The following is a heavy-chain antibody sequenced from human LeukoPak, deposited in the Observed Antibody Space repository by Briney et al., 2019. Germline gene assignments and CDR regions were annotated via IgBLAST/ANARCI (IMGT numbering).Heavy chain of an antibody. CDR2: MYYSGNT. J-gene: IGHJ5*02. D-gene: IGHD2-2*01. V-gene: IGHV4-39*01. Sequence: SETLSLTCTVPGGSFSSSSYYWGWIRQPPGKGLEWIGSMYYSGNTYYSPSVKSRVTMAVDTSKNQFSLKLTSATAADTAVDYCARQSRNRWFDPWGQGTLVTVSS. CDR3: ARQSRNRWFDP. CDR1: GGSFSSSSYY.